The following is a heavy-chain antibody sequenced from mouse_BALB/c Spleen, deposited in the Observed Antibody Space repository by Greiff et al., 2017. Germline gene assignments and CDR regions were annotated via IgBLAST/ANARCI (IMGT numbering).Heavy chain of an antibody. D-gene: IGHD2-1*01. J-gene: IGHJ3*01. CDR3: ARAPYGNYAWFAY. CDR1: GFTFSSYG. V-gene: IGHV5-6-3*01. CDR2: INSNGGST. Sequence: EVQRVESGGGLVQPGGSLKLSCAASGFTFSSYGMSWVRQTPDKRLELVATINSNGGSTYYPDSVKGRFTISRDNAKNTLYLQMSSLKSEDTAMYYCARAPYGNYAWFAYWGQGTLVTVSA.